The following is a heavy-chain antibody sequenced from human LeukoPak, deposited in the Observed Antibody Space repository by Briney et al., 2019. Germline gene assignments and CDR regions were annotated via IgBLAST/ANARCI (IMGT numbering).Heavy chain of an antibody. CDR3: AREIVVVTAATNHNWFDP. CDR2: ISSSSSYI. J-gene: IGHJ5*02. D-gene: IGHD2-21*02. Sequence: GGSLRLSCAASGFTFSSYSMNWVRQAPGKGLEWVSSISSSSSYIYYADSVKGRFTISRDNAKNSLYLQMNSLRAEDTAVYYCAREIVVVTAATNHNWFDPWGQGTLVTASS. V-gene: IGHV3-21*01. CDR1: GFTFSSYS.